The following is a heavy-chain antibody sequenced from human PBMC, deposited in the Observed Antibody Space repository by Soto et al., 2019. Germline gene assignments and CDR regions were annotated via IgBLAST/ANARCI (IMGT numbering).Heavy chain of an antibody. CDR1: EFTFSNYA. V-gene: IGHV3-48*01. CDR2: IDSRSTTI. Sequence: EVQLVESGGGLVQPGGSLRLSCAASEFTFSNYALNWVRQAPGKGLEWVSYIDSRSTTIFYADSVKGRFTISSDNAKNSVYLQMNSLRAEDTAVYYRARWNYYGTGVDYWGQGTLGTVSS. CDR3: ARWNYYGTGVDY. D-gene: IGHD3-10*01. J-gene: IGHJ4*02.